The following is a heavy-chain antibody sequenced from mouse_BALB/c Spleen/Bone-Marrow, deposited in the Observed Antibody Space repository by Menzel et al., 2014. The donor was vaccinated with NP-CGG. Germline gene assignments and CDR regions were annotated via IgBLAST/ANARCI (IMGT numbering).Heavy chain of an antibody. CDR3: ARRGYGYGFAY. D-gene: IGHD1-2*01. V-gene: IGHV1-69*02. CDR2: IDPSDSET. J-gene: IGHJ3*01. CDR1: GYTFTSYW. Sequence: VKLMESGAELVKPGAPVKLSCKASGYTFTSYWMNWVKQRPGRGPEWIGRIDPSDSETHYNQKFKDKATLTVDKSSSTAYIQLSSLTSEDSAVYYCARRGYGYGFAYWGQGTLVTVSA.